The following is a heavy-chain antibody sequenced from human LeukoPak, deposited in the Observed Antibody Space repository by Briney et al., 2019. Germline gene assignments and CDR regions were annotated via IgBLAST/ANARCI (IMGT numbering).Heavy chain of an antibody. V-gene: IGHV4-4*02. D-gene: IGHD2-15*01. CDR2: IYHSGST. CDR1: GGXISSSNC. CDR3: ARPLSLGYCSGGSCYGRGAWFDR. J-gene: IGHJ5*02. Sequence: SETLSPTCAVSGGXISSSNCWSWVRQPPGKGLEWIGQIYHSGSTNYNPSLKSRVTISVDKSKNQFSLKLRSVTAADTTVYYCARPLSLGYCSGGSCYGRGAWFDRWGQGTLVTVSS.